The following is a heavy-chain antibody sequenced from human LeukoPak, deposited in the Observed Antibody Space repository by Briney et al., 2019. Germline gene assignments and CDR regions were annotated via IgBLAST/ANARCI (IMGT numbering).Heavy chain of an antibody. CDR2: IYHSGST. CDR1: GGSISSSNW. CDR3: ARSRPRRVRPSQELEMATISGVIDY. D-gene: IGHD5-24*01. J-gene: IGHJ4*02. Sequence: SGTLSLTCAVSGGSISSSNWWSWVRQPPGKGLEWIGEIYHSGSTNYNPSLKSRVTISVDKSKNQFSLKLSSVTAADTAVYYCARSRPRRVRPSQELEMATISGVIDYWGQGTLVTVSS. V-gene: IGHV4-4*02.